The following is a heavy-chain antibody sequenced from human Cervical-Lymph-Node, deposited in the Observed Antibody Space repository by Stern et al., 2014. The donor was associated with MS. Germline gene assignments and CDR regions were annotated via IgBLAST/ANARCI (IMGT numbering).Heavy chain of an antibody. D-gene: IGHD6-19*01. Sequence: VQLVESGPEVKKPGASVKVSCKASGYTFTSYGISWVRQAPGQGLEWMGWISGSTGNAQYAQNFQGRVTMTTDTSTTTAYMELRSLRSNDTGVYYCARIAVADFAFDYWGQGTLVTVSS. CDR3: ARIAVADFAFDY. CDR1: GYTFTSYG. CDR2: ISGSTGNA. V-gene: IGHV1-18*01. J-gene: IGHJ4*02.